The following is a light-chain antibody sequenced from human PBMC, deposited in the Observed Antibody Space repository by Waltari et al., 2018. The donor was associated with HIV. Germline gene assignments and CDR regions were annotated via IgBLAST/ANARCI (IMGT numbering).Light chain of an antibody. J-gene: IGKJ2*02. Sequence: DIQMTQSPSSLSASVGDGVTITCRASQSISRYLNWYQQKPGKAPKLLIHSTSSLQRGVPSRFSGSGSGTEFTLTISGLQFEDSATYYCQQSYTSPRTFGQGTNVEIK. CDR3: QQSYTSPRT. V-gene: IGKV1-39*01. CDR2: STS. CDR1: QSISRY.